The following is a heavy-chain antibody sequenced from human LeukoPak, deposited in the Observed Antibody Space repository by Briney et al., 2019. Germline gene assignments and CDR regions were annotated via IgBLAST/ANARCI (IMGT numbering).Heavy chain of an antibody. J-gene: IGHJ4*02. CDR1: GYTFTSYD. D-gene: IGHD2-15*01. CDR3: ARGAPGSYCSGGSCPYLDY. Sequence: GASVKVSCKASGYTFTSYDVNWVRQATGPGLEWMGWVNPNSGHTGYAQKFQGRVTMTTNTSISTAYMELSSLRSEDTAVYYCARGAPGSYCSGGSCPYLDYWGQGTLVSVSS. V-gene: IGHV1-8*01. CDR2: VNPNSGHT.